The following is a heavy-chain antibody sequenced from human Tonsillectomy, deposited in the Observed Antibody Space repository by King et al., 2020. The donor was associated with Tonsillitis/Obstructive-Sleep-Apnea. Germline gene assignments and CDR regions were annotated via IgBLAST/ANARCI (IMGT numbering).Heavy chain of an antibody. D-gene: IGHD6-19*01. V-gene: IGHV6-1*01. CDR2: TYYRSKWYN. J-gene: IGHJ3*02. CDR1: GDSVSSNSVA. Sequence: VQLQQSGPGLVKPSQTLSLTCAISGDSVSSNSVACNWIRQSPSRGLEWLGRTYYRSKWYNDYAVFVKSRITINPDTSKNQFSLQLNSVTPEDTAVYYCAGYSSGWYLGADAFDIWGQGTMVTVSS. CDR3: AGYSSGWYLGADAFDI.